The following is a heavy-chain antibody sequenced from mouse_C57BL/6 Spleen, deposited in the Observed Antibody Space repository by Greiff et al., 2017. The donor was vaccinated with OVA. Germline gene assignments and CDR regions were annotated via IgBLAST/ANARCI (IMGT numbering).Heavy chain of an antibody. D-gene: IGHD4-1*02. Sequence: EVQLQQSGPELVKPGASVKISCKASGYTFTDYYMNWVKQSHGKSLEWIGDINPNNGGTSYNQKFKGKATLTVDKSSSTAYMELRSLTSEDSAVYYCARGSTGAAAWFAYWGQGTLVTVSA. CDR2: INPNNGGT. CDR1: GYTFTDYY. CDR3: ARGSTGAAAWFAY. V-gene: IGHV1-26*01. J-gene: IGHJ3*01.